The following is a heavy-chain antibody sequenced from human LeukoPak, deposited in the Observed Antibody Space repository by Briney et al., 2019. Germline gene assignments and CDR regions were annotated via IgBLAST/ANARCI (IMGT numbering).Heavy chain of an antibody. J-gene: IGHJ4*02. CDR1: GFTVNNAW. CDR2: INQDESEK. CDR3: ARDYRSSWYV. D-gene: IGHD6-13*01. Sequence: GGSLRLSCAASGFTVNNAWMSWVRQAPGKGLEWVANINQDESEKHYVDSVKGRFTVSRDNARNSLFLQMNSLRAEDTSVYYCARDYRSSWYVRGQGTLVTVSS. V-gene: IGHV3-7*03.